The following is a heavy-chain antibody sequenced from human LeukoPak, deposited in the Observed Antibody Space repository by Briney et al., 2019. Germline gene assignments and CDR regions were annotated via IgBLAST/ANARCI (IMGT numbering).Heavy chain of an antibody. CDR1: GYTFTGYY. J-gene: IGHJ4*02. D-gene: IGHD4-17*01. Sequence: GASVKVSCKASGYTFTGYYMHWVRQAPGQGLEWMGWINPNSGGTNYAQKFQGRVTMTRDTSISTAYMELSRLRSDDTAVYYCARDLSVYGDYAFDYWGQGTLVTVSS. CDR2: INPNSGGT. V-gene: IGHV1-2*02. CDR3: ARDLSVYGDYAFDY.